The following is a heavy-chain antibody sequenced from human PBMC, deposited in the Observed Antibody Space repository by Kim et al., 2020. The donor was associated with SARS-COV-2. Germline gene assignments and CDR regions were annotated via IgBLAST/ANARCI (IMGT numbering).Heavy chain of an antibody. D-gene: IGHD7-27*01. CDR1: GFRFSDYH. V-gene: IGHV3-74*03. CDR3: ARDLHWVLFDY. J-gene: IGHJ4*02. CDR2: INSGGGGI. Sequence: GGSLRLSCAASGFRFSDYHFHWVRQVPGKGLMWVSRINSGGGGIMYADSVKGRFTVSRDDARNTVFLQMNSLRADDTGVYFCARDLHWVLFDYWGQGSRV.